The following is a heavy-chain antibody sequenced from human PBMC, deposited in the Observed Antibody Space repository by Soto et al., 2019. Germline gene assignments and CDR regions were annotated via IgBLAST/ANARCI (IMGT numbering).Heavy chain of an antibody. Sequence: GASVKVSCKASGSTFLSSAVPWVRQARGQRLEWIGWIVVGSGNTNYAQKFQERVTIARDMSTDTDYMELSNLRSDDTAVYYCAAGLRKGTGTLDYWGQGTLVTVSS. CDR1: GSTFLSSA. CDR3: AAGLRKGTGTLDY. D-gene: IGHD3-10*01. V-gene: IGHV1-58*01. J-gene: IGHJ4*02. CDR2: IVVGSGNT.